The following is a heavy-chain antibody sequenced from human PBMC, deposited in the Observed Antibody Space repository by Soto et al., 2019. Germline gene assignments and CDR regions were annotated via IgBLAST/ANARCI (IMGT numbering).Heavy chain of an antibody. J-gene: IGHJ4*02. V-gene: IGHV4-31*03. CDR2: IYYSGYT. Sequence: QVQLQESGPGLVKPSQTLSLTCTVSGGSISSGGYYWNWIRQHPGKGLEWIGYIYYSGYTYYNPSLNSRVTISVATPTHKFALKLSSATAADTAVYYCAREPSIWGQGTLVTVSS. CDR1: GGSISSGGYY. CDR3: AREPSI.